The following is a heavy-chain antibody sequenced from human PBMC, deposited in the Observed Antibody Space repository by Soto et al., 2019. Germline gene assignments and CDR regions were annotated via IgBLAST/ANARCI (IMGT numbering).Heavy chain of an antibody. CDR1: GHTFTSYA. J-gene: IGHJ6*03. CDR2: INAGNGNT. CDR3: ARGDYDYIWGSSYYYMDV. Sequence: ASVKVSCKSSGHTFTSYAMHWVRQAPGQRLEWMGWINAGNGNTKYSQKFQGRVTITRDTSASTAYMELSSLRSEDTAVYYCARGDYDYIWGSSYYYMDVWGKGTTVTVSS. V-gene: IGHV1-3*01. D-gene: IGHD3-16*01.